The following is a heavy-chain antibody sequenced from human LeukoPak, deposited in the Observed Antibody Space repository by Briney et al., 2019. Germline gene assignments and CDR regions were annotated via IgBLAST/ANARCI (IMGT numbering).Heavy chain of an antibody. V-gene: IGHV3-30*03. CDR1: GFTFSSYG. CDR3: ARDYGEGGYYFDY. D-gene: IGHD4-17*01. J-gene: IGHJ4*02. CDR2: IVYDGS. Sequence: GRSLRISCAASGFTFSSYGMHWVRQAPGKGLEWAAVIVYDGSNKYDESSKHYADSVKGRFTISRDNAKNTLYLQMNSLRAEDTAVYYCARDYGEGGYYFDYWGQGTLVTVSS.